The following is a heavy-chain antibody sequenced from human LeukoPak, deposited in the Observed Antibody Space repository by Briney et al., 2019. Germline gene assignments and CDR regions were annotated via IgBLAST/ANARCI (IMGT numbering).Heavy chain of an antibody. J-gene: IGHJ1*01. V-gene: IGHV3-30-3*01. CDR3: ARDSVYYDSNTSFQH. CDR2: ISYDGTNT. CDR1: GFTLRSYA. Sequence: GGSLRLSCRASGFTLRSYAVQGVRQARGRGGEGVADISYDGTNTYYAASVKGRFTISRDNSKNTLYLQMNSLRAEATAVYYCARDSVYYDSNTSFQHWGQGPLGTVS. D-gene: IGHD3-22*01.